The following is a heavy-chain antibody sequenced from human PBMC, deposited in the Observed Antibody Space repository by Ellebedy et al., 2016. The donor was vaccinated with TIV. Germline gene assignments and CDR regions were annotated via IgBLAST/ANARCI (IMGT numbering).Heavy chain of an antibody. Sequence: GESLKISCAASGFTFSSYLMSWVRQVPGKGLEWVANIKHAGNEKYYVDSVRGRFTISSDNAENSVYLQMNSLRAEDTAVYYCARGGDRTGTTGGDYWGQGTLVTVSS. CDR2: IKHAGNEK. CDR3: ARGGDRTGTTGGDY. V-gene: IGHV3-7*01. D-gene: IGHD4-17*01. CDR1: GFTFSSYL. J-gene: IGHJ4*02.